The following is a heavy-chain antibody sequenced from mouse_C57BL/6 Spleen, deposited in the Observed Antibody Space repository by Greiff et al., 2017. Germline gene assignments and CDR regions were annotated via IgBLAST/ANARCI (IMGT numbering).Heavy chain of an antibody. CDR3: ARKGPYGGMGYWAMDY. CDR2: ILPGSGST. CDR1: GYTFTGYW. V-gene: IGHV1-9*01. D-gene: IGHD1-1*01. J-gene: IGHJ4*01. Sequence: VQLQQSGAELMKPGASVKLSCKASGYTFTGYWIEWVKQRPGHGLEWIGEILPGSGSTNYNEKFKGKATFTADTSSNTAYMQLSSLTTEDAAIYYCARKGPYGGMGYWAMDYWGQGTSVTVSS.